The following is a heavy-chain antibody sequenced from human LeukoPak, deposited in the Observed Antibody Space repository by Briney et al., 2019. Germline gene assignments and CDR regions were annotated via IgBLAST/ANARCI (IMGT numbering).Heavy chain of an antibody. V-gene: IGHV3-7*01. CDR3: ARPIATGIDPFDC. Sequence: GGSLGLSCAASGFTFSSYWMSWVRQAPGKGLEWVANIKQDGSEKHSKNSLSLQMNSLRVEDTAVYYCARPIATGIDPFDCWGQGTLVAVST. J-gene: IGHJ4*02. CDR1: GFTFSSYW. CDR2: IKQDGSEK. D-gene: IGHD6-13*01.